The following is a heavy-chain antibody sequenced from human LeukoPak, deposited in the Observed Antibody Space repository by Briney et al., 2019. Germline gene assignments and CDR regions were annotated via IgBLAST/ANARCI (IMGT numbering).Heavy chain of an antibody. CDR3: ARDSYGSGFDY. D-gene: IGHD6-19*01. CDR2: IKEDGNEK. Sequence: GSLRLSCSASGFTFIRYWMSWVRQAPGKGLEWVANIKEDGNEKYYGDSVKGRFTISRDNDKNSLYLQMNSLRAEDTAVYFCARDSYGSGFDYWGRGTLATVSS. CDR1: GFTFIRYW. V-gene: IGHV3-7*01. J-gene: IGHJ4*02.